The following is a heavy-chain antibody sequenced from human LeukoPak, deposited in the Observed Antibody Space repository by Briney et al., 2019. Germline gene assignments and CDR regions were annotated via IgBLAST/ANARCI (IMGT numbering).Heavy chain of an antibody. J-gene: IGHJ4*02. CDR1: GGSISSGGYS. D-gene: IGHD3-22*01. Sequence: SETLSLTCAVSGGSISSGGYSWSWIRQPPGKGLEWIGYIYHSGSTYYNPSLKSRVTISVDRSKNQFSLKLSSVTAADTAVYYCARTVDSSGYYYYFDYWGQGTLVTVSS. CDR2: IYHSGST. V-gene: IGHV4-30-2*01. CDR3: ARTVDSSGYYYYFDY.